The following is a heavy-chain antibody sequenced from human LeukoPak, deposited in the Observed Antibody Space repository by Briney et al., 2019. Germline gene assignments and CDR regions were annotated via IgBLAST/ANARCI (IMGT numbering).Heavy chain of an antibody. CDR3: AKNRRSPEYYFDY. V-gene: IGHV3-23*01. Sequence: GSLRLSCAASGFTFSSYAMSWVRQAPGKGLEWVSAISGSGGATYYADSVKGRFTISRDNSKNTLYLQMNSLRAEDTAVYYCAKNRRSPEYYFDYWGQGTLVAVSS. D-gene: IGHD2/OR15-2a*01. J-gene: IGHJ4*02. CDR2: ISGSGGAT. CDR1: GFTFSSYA.